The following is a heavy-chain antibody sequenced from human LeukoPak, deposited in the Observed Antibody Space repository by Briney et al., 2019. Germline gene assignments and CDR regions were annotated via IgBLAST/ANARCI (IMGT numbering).Heavy chain of an antibody. CDR2: TYYRSKWYY. V-gene: IGHV6-1*01. CDR1: EYSVSSNSAA. J-gene: IGHJ6*03. D-gene: IGHD6-13*01. CDR3: ARGPQLVDYYYIDV. Sequence: SQTLSLTCAISEYSVSSNSAAWNWIRQSPSRGLEWLGRTYYRSKWYYDYAVSVKSRITINPDTSKNHFSLQLNSVTPEDTAVYYCARGPQLVDYYYIDVRGKGTTVTVSS.